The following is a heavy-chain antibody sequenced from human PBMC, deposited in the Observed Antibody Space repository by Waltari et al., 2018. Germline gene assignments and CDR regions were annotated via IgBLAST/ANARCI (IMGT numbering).Heavy chain of an antibody. CDR2: INHSGST. Sequence: QVQLQQWGAGLLKPSETLSLTCAVYGGSFSGYSWSWIRQPPGKGLEWIGEINHSGSTNYNPSLKSRVTISVDTSKNQFSLKLSSVTAADTAVYCCAGRYCTNGVCSMDVWGKGTTVTISS. J-gene: IGHJ6*04. CDR1: GGSFSGYS. D-gene: IGHD2-8*01. V-gene: IGHV4-34*01. CDR3: AGRYCTNGVCSMDV.